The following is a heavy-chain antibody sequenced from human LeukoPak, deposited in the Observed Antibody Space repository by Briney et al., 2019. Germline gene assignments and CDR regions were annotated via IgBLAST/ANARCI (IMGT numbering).Heavy chain of an antibody. CDR2: INPNSGGT. V-gene: IGHV1-2*02. D-gene: IGHD1-26*01. CDR3: ARWEYLDAFDI. CDR1: GYTFIDYY. J-gene: IGHJ3*02. Sequence: GASVKVSCKASGYTFIDYYMHWVRQAPGQGLEWMGWINPNSGGTNSAQNFQGRVTMTRDTSISTAYMELSSLRSDDTAVYYCARWEYLDAFDIWGQGTMVTVSS.